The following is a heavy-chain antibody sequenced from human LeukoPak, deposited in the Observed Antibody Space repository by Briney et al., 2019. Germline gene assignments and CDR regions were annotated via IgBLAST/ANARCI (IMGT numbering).Heavy chain of an antibody. D-gene: IGHD2-15*01. CDR1: GYTFTSYY. V-gene: IGHV1-69*13. CDR3: ARSIAVFHDAFDI. Sequence: SVKVSCKASGYTFTSYYMHWVRQAPGQGLGWMGGIIPIFGTANYAQKFQGRVTITADESTSTAYMELSSLRSEDTAVYYCARSIAVFHDAFDIWGQGTMVTVSS. CDR2: IIPIFGTA. J-gene: IGHJ3*02.